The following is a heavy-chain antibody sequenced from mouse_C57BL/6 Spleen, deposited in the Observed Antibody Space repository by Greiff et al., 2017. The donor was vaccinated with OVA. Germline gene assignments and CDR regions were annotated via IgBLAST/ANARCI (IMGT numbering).Heavy chain of an antibody. J-gene: IGHJ4*01. V-gene: IGHV10-1*01. CDR1: GFSFNTYA. Sequence: EVMLVESGGGLVQPKGSLKLSCAASGFSFNTYAMNWVRQAPGKGLEWVARIRSKSNNYATYYADSVKDRFTISRDDSESMLYLQMNNLKTEDTAMYYCVRQVLYAMDYWGQGSSVTVSS. CDR2: IRSKSNNYAT. CDR3: VRQVLYAMDY.